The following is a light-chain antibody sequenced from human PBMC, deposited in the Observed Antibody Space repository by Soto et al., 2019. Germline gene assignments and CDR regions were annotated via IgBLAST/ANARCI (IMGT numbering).Light chain of an antibody. J-gene: IGKJ5*01. V-gene: IGKV3D-15*01. CDR3: QQYNNWPRVT. CDR1: QSVSSS. Sequence: EIVMTQSPATLSVSPGERATLSCRASQSVSSSLAWYQQKPGQAPRLLIYGASTRATGIPARFSGSGSGTEFTLTISSLQSEDFAVYYCQQYNNWPRVTFGQGTRLEI. CDR2: GAS.